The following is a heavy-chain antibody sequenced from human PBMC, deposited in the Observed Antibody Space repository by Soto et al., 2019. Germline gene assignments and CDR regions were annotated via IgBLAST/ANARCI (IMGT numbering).Heavy chain of an antibody. D-gene: IGHD5-12*01. CDR2: IYPGDSDA. Sequence: GESLKISCKGSGYSFTTYWLAWVRQMPGKGLEYMGIIYPGDSDARYSLSFQGQVTLSADKSISTAYLQWTSLKASDTAIYYCARARVSTPRLEDPFDIWGQGTMATVSS. CDR3: ARARVSTPRLEDPFDI. CDR1: GYSFTTYW. V-gene: IGHV5-51*01. J-gene: IGHJ3*02.